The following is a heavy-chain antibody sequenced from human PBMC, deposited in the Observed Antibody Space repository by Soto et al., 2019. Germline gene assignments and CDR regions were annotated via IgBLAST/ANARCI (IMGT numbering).Heavy chain of an antibody. CDR2: INPYGGAA. Sequence: GASVKVSCKASGYTFTSTWMHWVRQAPGQGLEWMGIINPYGGAATYAEKFKGRVTMTRDTSTATDYMELSSLRSEDTAVYYCATVYCSGGSCYSIDNWGQGTLVTVSS. CDR3: ATVYCSGGSCYSIDN. J-gene: IGHJ4*02. CDR1: GYTFTSTW. D-gene: IGHD2-15*01. V-gene: IGHV1-46*03.